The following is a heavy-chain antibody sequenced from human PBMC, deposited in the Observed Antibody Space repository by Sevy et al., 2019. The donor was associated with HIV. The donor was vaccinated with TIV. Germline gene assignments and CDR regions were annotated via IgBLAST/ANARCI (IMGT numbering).Heavy chain of an antibody. J-gene: IGHJ6*02. CDR1: GFTFSSYA. V-gene: IGHV3-23*01. Sequence: GGSLRLSCAASGFTFSSYAMSWVRQAPGKGLEWVSAISGSGGSTYYADSVKGRFTISRDNSKNTLYLQMNSLRAEDTAVYYCAKVTAVAGSYYYYYGMDVWGQGTTLTVSS. CDR3: AKVTAVAGSYYYYYGMDV. D-gene: IGHD6-19*01. CDR2: ISGSGGST.